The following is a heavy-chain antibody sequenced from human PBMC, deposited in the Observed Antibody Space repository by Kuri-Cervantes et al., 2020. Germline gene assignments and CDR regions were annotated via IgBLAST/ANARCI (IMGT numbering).Heavy chain of an antibody. J-gene: IGHJ4*02. CDR3: ASFKISG. Sequence: GESLKISCAASGFTFGSYSMNWVRQAPGKGLEWVSSISSSSSYIYYADSVKGRFTISRDNAKNSLYLQMNSLRAEDTAVYYCASFKISGWGQGTLVTVSS. CDR2: ISSSSSYI. D-gene: IGHD3-16*01. V-gene: IGHV3-21*01. CDR1: GFTFGSYS.